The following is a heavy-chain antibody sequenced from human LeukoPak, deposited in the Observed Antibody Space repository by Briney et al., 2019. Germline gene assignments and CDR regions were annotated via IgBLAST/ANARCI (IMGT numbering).Heavy chain of an antibody. J-gene: IGHJ4*02. CDR3: ARDQALVAIGASGY. D-gene: IGHD2/OR15-2a*01. V-gene: IGHV3-7*01. CDR2: IKQDGDDK. Sequence: GGSLRLSCVASGFKFSGYWMTWVRHTPGKGLEWVANIKQDGDDKYYAESVRGRFTISRDNVRNSLYLQMNSLRAEDTGIYYCARDQALVAIGASGYWGQGTLVTVSS. CDR1: GFKFSGYW.